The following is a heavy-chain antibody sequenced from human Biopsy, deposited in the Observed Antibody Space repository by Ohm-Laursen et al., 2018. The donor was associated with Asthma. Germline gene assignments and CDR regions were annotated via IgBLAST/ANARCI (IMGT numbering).Heavy chain of an antibody. CDR3: TRATSTWSQSGPHYFDH. J-gene: IGHJ4*02. V-gene: IGHV4-59*01. CDR2: VYSTGST. Sequence: TLSLTCTVSGVSISSDYWSWIRQFPGKGLEWIGYVYSTGSTRYNPSLKSRVTISVDTSINQVSLRLSSVTAADTAMYYCTRATSTWSQSGPHYFDHWGQGALVTVSS. D-gene: IGHD6-13*01. CDR1: GVSISSDY.